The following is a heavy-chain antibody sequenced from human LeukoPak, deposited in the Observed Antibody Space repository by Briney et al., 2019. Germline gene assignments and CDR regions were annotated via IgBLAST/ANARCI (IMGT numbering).Heavy chain of an antibody. CDR2: INHSGST. Sequence: PSETLSLTCTVSGGSISSYYWSWIRQPPGKGLEWIGEINHSGSTNYNPSLKSRVTISVDTSKNQFSLKLSSVTAADTAVYYCARGPNIVVVPAATHFDYWGQGTLVTVSS. D-gene: IGHD2-2*01. V-gene: IGHV4-34*01. CDR1: GGSISSYY. J-gene: IGHJ4*02. CDR3: ARGPNIVVVPAATHFDY.